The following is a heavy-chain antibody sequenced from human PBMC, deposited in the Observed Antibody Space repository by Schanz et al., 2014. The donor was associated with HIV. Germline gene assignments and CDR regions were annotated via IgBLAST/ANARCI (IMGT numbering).Heavy chain of an antibody. J-gene: IGHJ4*01. Sequence: EQLVESGGGLLQQGDSLRLSCAASGFTVSTKYMSWVRQAPGKGLEWVALISSDGKTQIYGDSVKGRFTISRDNSNNTLYLQVNSLRAEDTAVYYCTNERGLNRFEYWGHGTLVFVSS. CDR3: TNERGLNRFEY. CDR1: GFTVSTKY. D-gene: IGHD6-25*01. CDR2: ISSDGKTQ. V-gene: IGHV3-30*18.